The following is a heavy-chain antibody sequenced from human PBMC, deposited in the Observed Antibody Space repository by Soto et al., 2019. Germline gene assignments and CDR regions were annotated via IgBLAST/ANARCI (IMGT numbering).Heavy chain of an antibody. Sequence: GASVNVSCKASGYTFTSYGIGWARQAPGQGLEWMGWINTYNGNTNYAQNLQGRVTLTTDTSTSTAYMELRSLRSNDTAIYYCAMVDVYVTPSPQDVWGQGTTVTVSS. CDR1: GYTFTSYG. J-gene: IGHJ6*02. D-gene: IGHD3-16*01. CDR2: INTYNGNT. CDR3: AMVDVYVTPSPQDV. V-gene: IGHV1-18*01.